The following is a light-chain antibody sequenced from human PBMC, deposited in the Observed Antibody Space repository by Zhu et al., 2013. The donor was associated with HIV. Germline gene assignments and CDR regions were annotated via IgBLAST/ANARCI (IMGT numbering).Light chain of an antibody. CDR2: DAS. V-gene: IGKV3-20*01. CDR1: QSLSSSF. CDR3: QQYGDSPWT. Sequence: EIVLTQSPGTLSLSPGERATLSCRASQSLSSSFLAWYQQKPGQAPRLVIYDASRRATGIPARFSGSGSGTDFTLTISSLEPEDFTVYYCQQYGDSPWTFGQGTNVEVK. J-gene: IGKJ1*01.